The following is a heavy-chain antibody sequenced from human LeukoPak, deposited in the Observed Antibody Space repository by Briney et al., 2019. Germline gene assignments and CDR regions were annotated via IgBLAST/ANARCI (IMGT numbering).Heavy chain of an antibody. CDR1: GFTFSNYA. D-gene: IGHD2-15*01. CDR2: ISGSGGST. J-gene: IGHJ4*02. V-gene: IGHV3-23*01. CDR3: ASSKGRYCSGGSCSYFDY. Sequence: GGSLRLSCAASGFTFSNYAMNWVRQAPGKGLEWVSAISGSGGSTYYADSVKGRFTISRDNSKNTLYLQMNSLRAEDTAVYYCASSKGRYCSGGSCSYFDYWGQGTLVTVSS.